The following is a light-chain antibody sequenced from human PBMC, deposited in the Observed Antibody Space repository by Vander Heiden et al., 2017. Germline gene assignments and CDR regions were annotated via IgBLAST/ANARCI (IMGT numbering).Light chain of an antibody. CDR2: AAS. V-gene: IGKV1-39*01. J-gene: IGKJ1*01. Sequence: DIQMTQSLSSPSASVGARDTITCRARQTISNYLNWYQQKPGKAPNLLIFAASSLQNGVPSRFSGSGSETDFTLSISGLKPEDFATYYCQRSYNSPRTFGQGTMLEIK. CDR3: QRSYNSPRT. CDR1: QTISNY.